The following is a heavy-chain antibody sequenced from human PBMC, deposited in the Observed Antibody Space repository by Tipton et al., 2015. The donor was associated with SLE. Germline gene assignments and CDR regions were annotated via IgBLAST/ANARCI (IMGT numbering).Heavy chain of an antibody. V-gene: IGHV4-38-2*02. J-gene: IGHJ5*02. D-gene: IGHD3-3*01. Sequence: TLSLTCTVSGGSISSGYYWGWIQQPPGKGLEWIGEINHSGSTNYNPSLKSRVTISVDTSKNQFSVKLSSVTAADTAVYYCARGFDGSRTTGITIFGVVISGGWFDPWGQGTLVTVSS. CDR1: GGSISSGYY. CDR3: ARGFDGSRTTGITIFGVVISGGWFDP. CDR2: INHSGST.